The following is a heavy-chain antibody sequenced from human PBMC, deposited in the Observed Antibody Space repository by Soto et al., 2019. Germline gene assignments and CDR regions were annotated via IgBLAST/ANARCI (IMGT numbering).Heavy chain of an antibody. CDR2: ISYSGST. D-gene: IGHD1-1*01. CDR1: GGSISSGNYY. J-gene: IGHJ4*02. Sequence: SETMSLTCTVSGGSISSGNYYWSWIRQPPGKGLEWIGFISYSGSTYYSASLKSRFTISVDTSKNQFSLNLSFVTAADTAGYYFPTMETPPTGLYFFAYRGQGTLVTVSS. V-gene: IGHV4-30-4*01. CDR3: PTMETPPTGLYFFAY.